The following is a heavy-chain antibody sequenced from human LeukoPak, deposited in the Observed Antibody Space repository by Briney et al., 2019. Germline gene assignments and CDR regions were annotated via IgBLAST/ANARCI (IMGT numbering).Heavy chain of an antibody. CDR3: AKDRLLWFGDTDY. D-gene: IGHD3-10*01. CDR1: GSTFSSYE. Sequence: PGGSLRLSCAASGSTFSSYEMNWVRQAPGKGLEWVSAISGSGGSTYYADSVKGRFTISRDNSKNTLYLQMNSLRAEDTAVYYCAKDRLLWFGDTDYWGQGTLVTVSS. V-gene: IGHV3-23*01. J-gene: IGHJ4*02. CDR2: ISGSGGST.